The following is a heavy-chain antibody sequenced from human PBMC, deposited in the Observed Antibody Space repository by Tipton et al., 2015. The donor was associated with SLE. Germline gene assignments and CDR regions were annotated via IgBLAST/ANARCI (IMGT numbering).Heavy chain of an antibody. CDR2: IWYDGSNK. J-gene: IGHJ6*03. Sequence: SLRLSCAASGFTFSSYGMHWVRQAPGKGLEWVAVIWYDGSNKYYADSVKGRFTISRDNSKSTLYLQMNSLRGEDTAVYYCARERREKMMVGGITSHYYMDVWGKATTVSVS. V-gene: IGHV3-33*01. CDR1: GFTFSSYG. D-gene: IGHD3-22*01. CDR3: ARERREKMMVGGITSHYYMDV.